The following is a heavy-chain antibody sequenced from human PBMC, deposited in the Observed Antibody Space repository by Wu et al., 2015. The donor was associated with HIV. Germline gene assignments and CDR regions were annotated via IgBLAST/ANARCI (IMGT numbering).Heavy chain of an antibody. CDR2: INPNSGDT. J-gene: IGHJ3*02. CDR3: ARGGIAVVPARPILWII. CDR1: GYTFTGYY. Sequence: QVQMVQSGAEVKKPGAAVKVSCESSGYTFTGYYIHWVRQAPGQGLEWMGWINPNSGDTNYAQKFQGRVAMTRDTSVSTAYMELSRVRSDDTAVYYCARGGIAVVPARPILWIIWGQGTMVTVSS. D-gene: IGHD2-2*01. V-gene: IGHV1-2*02.